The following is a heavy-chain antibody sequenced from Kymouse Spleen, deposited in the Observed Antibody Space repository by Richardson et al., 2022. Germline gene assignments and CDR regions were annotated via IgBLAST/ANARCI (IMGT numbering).Heavy chain of an antibody. CDR3: TTDRIVGATCFDY. Sequence: EVQLVESGGGLVKPGGSLRLSCAASGFTFSNAWMSWVRQAPGKGLEWVGRIKSKTDGGTTDYAAPVKGRFTISRDDSKNTLYLQMNSLKTEDTAVYYCTTDRIVGATCFDYWGQGTLVTVSS. CDR1: GFTFSNAW. D-gene: IGHD1-26*01. V-gene: IGHV3-15*01. CDR2: IKSKTDGGTT. J-gene: IGHJ4*02.